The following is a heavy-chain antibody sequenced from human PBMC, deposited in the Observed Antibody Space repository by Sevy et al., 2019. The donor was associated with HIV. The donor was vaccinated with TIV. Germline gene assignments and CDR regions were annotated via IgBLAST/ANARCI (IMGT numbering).Heavy chain of an antibody. D-gene: IGHD2-8*01. CDR1: GFTFNIYS. J-gene: IGHJ4*02. CDR2: LSFGCGKI. V-gene: IGHV3-23*01. CDR3: AREGCTKPHDY. Sequence: GGSLRLSCAASGFTFNIYSMSWVRQTPGKGLEWVATLSFGCGKINHADSVKGRFTMSGDDSKNAVYLQMNNLRVEDTAIYYCAREGCTKPHDYWGQGTLVTVSS.